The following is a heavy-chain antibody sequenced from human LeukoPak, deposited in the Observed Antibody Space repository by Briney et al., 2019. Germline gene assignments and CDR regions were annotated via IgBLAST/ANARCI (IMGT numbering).Heavy chain of an antibody. V-gene: IGHV3-53*01. J-gene: IGHJ4*02. CDR2: IYSGGTT. CDR3: ARENYCSGGSCFNFDY. Sequence: GGSLRLSCAASGFTVSSNYMSWVRQAPGKGLEWVSVIYSGGTTYYADSVKGRFTISRDNSNNTLYLQMNSLRAEDTAVYYCARENYCSGGSCFNFDYWGQGTLVTVSS. D-gene: IGHD2-15*01. CDR1: GFTVSSNY.